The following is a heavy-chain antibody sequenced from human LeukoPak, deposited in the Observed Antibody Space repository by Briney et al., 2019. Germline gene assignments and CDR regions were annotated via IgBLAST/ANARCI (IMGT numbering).Heavy chain of an antibody. Sequence: GGSLRLSCAASGFTFRSYEMNWVRQAPGKGLEWVSFISNSGDSIYYADSVKGRFTISRDNAKNSLFLQMNSLRAEDTVVYYCARSEARFMLSWGQGTLVTVSS. V-gene: IGHV3-48*03. CDR3: ARSEARFMLS. D-gene: IGHD3-16*02. CDR2: ISNSGDSI. J-gene: IGHJ4*02. CDR1: GFTFRSYE.